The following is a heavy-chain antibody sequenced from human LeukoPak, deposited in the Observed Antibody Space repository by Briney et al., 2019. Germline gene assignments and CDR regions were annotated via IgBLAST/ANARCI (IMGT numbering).Heavy chain of an antibody. CDR3: AKGSDAFDI. V-gene: IGHV3-30*02. CDR1: GFTFSSYG. J-gene: IGHJ3*02. Sequence: GGSLRLSCAASGFTFSSYGMHWVRQAPGKGLEWAAVIWYGGSNKYYADSVKGRFTISRDNSKNTLYLQMNSLRAEDTAVYYCAKGSDAFDIWGQGTMVTVSS. CDR2: IWYGGSNK.